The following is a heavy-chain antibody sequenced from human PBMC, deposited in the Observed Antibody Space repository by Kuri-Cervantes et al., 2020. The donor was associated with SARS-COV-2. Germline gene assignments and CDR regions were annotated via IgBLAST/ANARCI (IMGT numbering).Heavy chain of an antibody. CDR3: ARDENYSSSWYADYYYYYGMDV. CDR2: IWYDGSNK. V-gene: IGHV3-33*01. J-gene: IGHJ6*02. Sequence: GESLKISCAASGFNFSSYGMHWVRQAPGKGLEWVAVIWYDGSNKYYADPVKGRFTISRDNSKNTLYLQMNSLRAEDTAVYYCARDENYSSSWYADYYYYYGMDVWGQGTTVTVSS. CDR1: GFNFSSYG. D-gene: IGHD6-13*01.